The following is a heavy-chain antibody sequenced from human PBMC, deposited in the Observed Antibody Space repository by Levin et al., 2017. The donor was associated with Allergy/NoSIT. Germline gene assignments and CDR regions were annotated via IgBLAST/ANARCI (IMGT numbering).Heavy chain of an antibody. D-gene: IGHD2-2*01. J-gene: IGHJ6*02. CDR2: INHSGST. Sequence: SQTLSLTCAVYGGSFSGYYWSWIRQPPGKGLEWLGEINHSGSTNYNPSLKSRVTISVDTSKNQFSLKLSSVTAADTAVYYCARSLAPVYQLPSYYYDYGMDVWGQGTTVTVSS. CDR1: GGSFSGYY. V-gene: IGHV4-34*01. CDR3: ARSLAPVYQLPSYYYDYGMDV.